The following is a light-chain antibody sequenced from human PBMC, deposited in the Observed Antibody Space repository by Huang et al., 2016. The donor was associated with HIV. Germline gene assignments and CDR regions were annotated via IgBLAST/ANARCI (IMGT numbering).Light chain of an antibody. CDR3: QQSYSALSS. Sequence: IQMTQSPTSLSASVGDRVSITCRASQSISTYLNWYQQKQGKAPKLLISSASSLHSGVPSRFSGSGPDTDFTLTIKGLQLDDFATYYCQQSYSALSSFGPGTRL. J-gene: IGKJ5*01. CDR1: QSISTY. CDR2: SAS. V-gene: IGKV1-39*01.